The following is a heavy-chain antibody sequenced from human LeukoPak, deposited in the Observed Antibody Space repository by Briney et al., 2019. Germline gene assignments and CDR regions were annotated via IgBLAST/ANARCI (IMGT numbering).Heavy chain of an antibody. CDR3: ARWTRTGATGSLDY. Sequence: EASVKVSCKASGYNFRNYGITWVRRAPGQGLEWMGWISAYNGNTQFGQNFQGRVTMTTDTSTNAAYMELRSLTSDDTAVYYCARWTRTGATGSLDYCGQGTLVTVSS. CDR1: GYNFRNYG. V-gene: IGHV1-18*01. J-gene: IGHJ4*02. CDR2: ISAYNGNT. D-gene: IGHD1-26*01.